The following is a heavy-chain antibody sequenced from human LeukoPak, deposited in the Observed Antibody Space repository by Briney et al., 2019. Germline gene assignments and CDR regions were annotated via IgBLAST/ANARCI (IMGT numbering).Heavy chain of an antibody. CDR1: GYTFTSYY. V-gene: IGHV1-46*01. CDR2: INPSGGST. CDR3: ARDPGLRFLKWPFAT. Sequence: ASVKVSCKASGYTFTSYYMHWVRQAPGQGLEWMGIINPSGGSTSYAQKFQGRVTMTRDTSTSTVYMELSSLRSEDTAVYYCARDPGLRFLKWPFATWGQGTLVTVSS. D-gene: IGHD3-3*01. J-gene: IGHJ4*02.